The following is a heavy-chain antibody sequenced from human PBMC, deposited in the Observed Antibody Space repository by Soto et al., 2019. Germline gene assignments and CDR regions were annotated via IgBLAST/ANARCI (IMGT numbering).Heavy chain of an antibody. CDR3: AIQWAASSSWYFDY. D-gene: IGHD6-13*01. V-gene: IGHV4-39*01. CDR2: IYYSGST. CDR1: GGSISSSSYY. J-gene: IGHJ4*02. Sequence: SETLSLTCTVSGGSISSSSYYWGWIRQPPGKGLEWIGSIYYSGSTYYNPSLKSRVTISVDTSKNQFSLKLSSVTTADTAVYYCAIQWAASSSWYFDYWGQGTPVTVSS.